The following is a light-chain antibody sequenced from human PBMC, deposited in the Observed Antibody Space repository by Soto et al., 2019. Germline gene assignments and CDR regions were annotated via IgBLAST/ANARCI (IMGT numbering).Light chain of an antibody. CDR1: QSVSSN. CDR2: GAS. CDR3: HQYNNWPFT. Sequence: EIEMTHFPATLSVSPGERATLSCRASQSVSSNLAWYQQKPGQAPRLLIYGASTRATGIPARFSGSGSGTEYPLTISSLQSEDFAVYYCHQYNNWPFTFGPRTKVDV. V-gene: IGKV3-15*01. J-gene: IGKJ3*01.